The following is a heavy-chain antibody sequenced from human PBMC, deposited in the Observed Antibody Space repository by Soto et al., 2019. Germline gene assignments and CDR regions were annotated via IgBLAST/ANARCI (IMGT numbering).Heavy chain of an antibody. CDR3: ASGYSYGYHFDY. Sequence: SETLSLTCTVPGGSISSCDYYWSWVRQPPGKGLEWIGYIYSSGSTYYNPSLKSRVTISVDTSKNQFSLKLSSVTAADTAVYYCASGYSYGYHFDYWGQGTLVTVSS. D-gene: IGHD5-18*01. J-gene: IGHJ4*02. CDR1: GGSISSCDYY. V-gene: IGHV4-30-4*01. CDR2: IYSSGST.